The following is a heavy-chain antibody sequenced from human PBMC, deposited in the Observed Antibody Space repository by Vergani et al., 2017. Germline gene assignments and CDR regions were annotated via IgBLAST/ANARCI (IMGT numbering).Heavy chain of an antibody. CDR3: AKGDLPPVLVIVGATAGFDY. CDR1: GFTFSSYA. Sequence: EVQLLESGGGLVQPGGSLRLSCAASGFTFSSYAMSWVRQAPGKGLEWVSAISGSGGSTYYADSVKGRFTISRDNSKNTLYLQMNSLRAEDTAVYYCAKGDLPPVLVIVGATAGFDYWGQGTLVTVSS. D-gene: IGHD1-26*01. V-gene: IGHV3-23*01. CDR2: ISGSGGST. J-gene: IGHJ4*02.